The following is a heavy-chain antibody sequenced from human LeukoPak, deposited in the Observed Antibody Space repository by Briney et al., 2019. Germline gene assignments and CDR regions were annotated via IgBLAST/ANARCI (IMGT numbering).Heavy chain of an antibody. D-gene: IGHD6-19*01. V-gene: IGHV4-59*01. CDR1: GGSISIYH. Sequence: RSETLSLTCTVSGGSISIYHGNWIRQAPGEGVEWISYIYYSWSTNYNPSLKGRVTISVDTSKNQFCIKMCSVTAAETAVYYCARGGYGGGWSSLNFDYWGQGTLVTVSS. CDR3: ARGGYGGGWSSLNFDY. J-gene: IGHJ4*02. CDR2: IYYSWST.